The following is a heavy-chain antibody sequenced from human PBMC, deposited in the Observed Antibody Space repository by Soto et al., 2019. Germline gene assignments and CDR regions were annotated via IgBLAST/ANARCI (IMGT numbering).Heavy chain of an antibody. CDR1: GFTFTSSA. CDR3: AATFGTIRGYYYGMDV. J-gene: IGHJ6*02. CDR2: IVVGSGNT. Sequence: ASVKVSCKASGFTFTSSAMQWVRQARGQRLEWIGWIVVGSGNTNYAQKFQERVTITRDMSTSTAYMELSSLRSEDTAVYYCAATFGTIRGYYYGMDVWGQGTTVTGSS. D-gene: IGHD3-16*01. V-gene: IGHV1-58*02.